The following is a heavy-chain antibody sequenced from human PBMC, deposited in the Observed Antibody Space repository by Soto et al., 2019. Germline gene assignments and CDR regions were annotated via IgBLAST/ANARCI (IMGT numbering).Heavy chain of an antibody. CDR2: IYYSGST. CDR1: GGSISSGGYY. J-gene: IGHJ4*02. D-gene: IGHD6-19*01. Sequence: SETLSLTCTVSGGSISSGGYYWSWIRQHPGNGLEWIGYIYYSGSTYYNPSLKSRVTISVDTSKNQFSLQLSSVTAADTAVYYCARDSSSGWYGVDYWGQGTLVTVSS. CDR3: ARDSSSGWYGVDY. V-gene: IGHV4-31*03.